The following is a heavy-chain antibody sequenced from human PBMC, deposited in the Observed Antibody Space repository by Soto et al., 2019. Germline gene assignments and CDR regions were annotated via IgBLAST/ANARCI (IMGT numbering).Heavy chain of an antibody. D-gene: IGHD5-12*01. CDR1: GFTFSSYA. Sequence: GGSLRLSCAASGFTFSSYAMHWVRQAPGKGLEWEAVISYDGSNKYYADSVKGRFTISRDNSKNTLYLQMNSLRAEDPAVYYCARQQLVEMATDYWAQGTLV. CDR3: ARQQLVEMATDY. J-gene: IGHJ4*02. V-gene: IGHV3-30-3*01. CDR2: ISYDGSNK.